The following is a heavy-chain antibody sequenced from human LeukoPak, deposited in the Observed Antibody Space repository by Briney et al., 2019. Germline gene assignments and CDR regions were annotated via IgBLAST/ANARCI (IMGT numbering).Heavy chain of an antibody. J-gene: IGHJ4*02. D-gene: IGHD3-22*01. CDR3: ARGTLARDSSGYYYFDY. CDR1: GYSISSGYC. V-gene: IGHV4-38-2*01. Sequence: SETLSLTCAVSGYSISSGYCWGWIRQPPGKGLEWIGSIYHSGSTYYNPSLKSRVTISVDTSKNQFSLKLSSVTAADTAVYYCARGTLARDSSGYYYFDYWGQGTLVTVSS. CDR2: IYHSGST.